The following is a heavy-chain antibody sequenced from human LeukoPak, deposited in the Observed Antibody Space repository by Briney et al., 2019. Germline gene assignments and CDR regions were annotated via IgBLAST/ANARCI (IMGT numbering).Heavy chain of an antibody. J-gene: IGHJ4*02. CDR3: ARGGRYSYGFDY. CDR2: IYYSGST. V-gene: IGHV4-59*11. D-gene: IGHD5-18*01. Sequence: KTSETLSLTCTVSGGSISSHYWSWIRQPPGKGLEWIGYIYYSGSTNYNPSLKSRVTISVDTSKNQFSLKLSSVTAADTAVYYCARGGRYSYGFDYWGQGTLVTVSS. CDR1: GGSISSHY.